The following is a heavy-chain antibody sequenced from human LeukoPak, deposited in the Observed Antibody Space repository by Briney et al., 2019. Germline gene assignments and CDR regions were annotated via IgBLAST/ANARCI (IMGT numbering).Heavy chain of an antibody. CDR1: GFTFSSFT. D-gene: IGHD3-22*01. CDR3: AREAHYYDSSGYYH. J-gene: IGHJ5*02. Sequence: GGSLRLSCAASGFTFSSFTMNWVRQAPGKGLEWVSSISGSSSYIYYADSVKGRFTISRDNAKNSLYLQMNSLRAEDTAVYYCAREAHYYDSSGYYHWGQGTLVTVSS. CDR2: ISGSSSYI. V-gene: IGHV3-21*01.